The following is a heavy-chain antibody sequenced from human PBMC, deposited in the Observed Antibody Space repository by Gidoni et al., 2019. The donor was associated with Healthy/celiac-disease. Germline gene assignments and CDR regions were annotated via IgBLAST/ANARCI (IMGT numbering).Heavy chain of an antibody. CDR3: AKGYSSSWYDTPLGY. V-gene: IGHV3-23*01. CDR1: GFTFRSYA. D-gene: IGHD6-13*01. Sequence: EVPLLDSGGGLVQTGGSLSLSCAASGFTFRSYAMSWVRQAPGKGLEWVTAISGSGGSTYYADSVKGRFTISRDNSKNTLYLQMNSLRAEDTAVYYCAKGYSSSWYDTPLGYWGQGTLVTVSS. CDR2: ISGSGGST. J-gene: IGHJ4*02.